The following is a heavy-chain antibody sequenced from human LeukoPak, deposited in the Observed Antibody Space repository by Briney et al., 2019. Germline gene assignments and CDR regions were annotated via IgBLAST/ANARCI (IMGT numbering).Heavy chain of an antibody. J-gene: IGHJ4*02. D-gene: IGHD1-26*01. CDR3: ARRTSNPVGAIDY. V-gene: IGHV4-39*01. CDR1: GGSISISNYY. Sequence: SETLSLTCTVSGGSISISNYYWGWIRQPPGRGLEWIGSISYSGTYYNPSLKSRLTISVDTSKNHFSLNLRSVTAVDTAVYYCARRTSNPVGAIDYWGRGTLVTVSS. CDR2: ISYSGT.